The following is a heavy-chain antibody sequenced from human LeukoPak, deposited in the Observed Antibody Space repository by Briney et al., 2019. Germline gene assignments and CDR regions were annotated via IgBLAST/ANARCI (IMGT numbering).Heavy chain of an antibody. CDR3: ARESVAGQNLDY. CDR2: IIPILGIA. J-gene: IGHJ4*02. CDR1: GGTFSSYA. D-gene: IGHD6-19*01. V-gene: IGHV1-69*04. Sequence: GASVEVSCKASGGTFSSYAISWVRQAPGQGLEWMGRIIPILGIANYAQKFQGRVTITADKSTSTAYMELSSLRSEDTAVYYCARESVAGQNLDYWGQGTLVTVSS.